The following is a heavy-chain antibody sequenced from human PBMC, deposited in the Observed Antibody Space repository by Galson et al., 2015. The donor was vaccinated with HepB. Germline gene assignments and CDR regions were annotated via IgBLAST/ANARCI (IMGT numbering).Heavy chain of an antibody. Sequence: SLRLSCAASGFSFRSYSMSWVRQAPGKGLDWVSAISGSDDNTYYADSVKGRFTISRDNSKNTLYLQMNSLRAEDTAVYYCAKDLGIGALPLIAGPFDYWGQGTLVTVSS. CDR2: ISGSDDNT. CDR3: AKDLGIGALPLIAGPFDY. V-gene: IGHV3-23*01. J-gene: IGHJ4*02. CDR1: GFSFRSYS. D-gene: IGHD6-13*01.